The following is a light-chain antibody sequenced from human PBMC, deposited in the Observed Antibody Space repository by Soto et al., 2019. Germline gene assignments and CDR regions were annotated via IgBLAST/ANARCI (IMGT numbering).Light chain of an antibody. CDR2: RAS. Sequence: EIVLTQSPGTLSLSPGERATLSCRASQSVSSNYLAWYRRKPGQAPSLLIYRASTRATGIPGRFSGSGSGTDFTLTITRLEPEDFAVYYCQQYGSSPPTFGQGTKVEFK. J-gene: IGKJ1*01. CDR1: QSVSSNY. V-gene: IGKV3-20*01. CDR3: QQYGSSPPT.